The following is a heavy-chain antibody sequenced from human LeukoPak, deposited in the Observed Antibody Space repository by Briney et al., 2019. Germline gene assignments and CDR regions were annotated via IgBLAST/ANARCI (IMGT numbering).Heavy chain of an antibody. V-gene: IGHV3-53*01. D-gene: IGHD3-10*01. Sequence: GGSLRLSCAASGFTVSSNYMSWVRQAPGKGLEWVSIIYSGVSTYYADSVKGRFTISRDNSKNTLYLQMNSLRAEDTAVYYCAKDFLGYYGSGSYYVQRFFDYWGQGTLVTVSS. CDR2: IYSGVST. CDR1: GFTVSSNY. CDR3: AKDFLGYYGSGSYYVQRFFDY. J-gene: IGHJ4*02.